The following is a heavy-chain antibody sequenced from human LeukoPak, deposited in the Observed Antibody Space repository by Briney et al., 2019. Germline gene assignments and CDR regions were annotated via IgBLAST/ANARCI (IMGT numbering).Heavy chain of an antibody. J-gene: IGHJ4*02. CDR2: IKQDGSVK. CDR3: ARDDYCGGDCYSTFEY. D-gene: IGHD2-21*02. Sequence: QPGGSLRLSCAASGFTFSTYHMNWVRQAPGKGLEWVASIKQDGSVKYYADSVKGRFTISRDNPKNSLYLQMNSLRAEDTAVYYCARDDYCGGDCYSTFEYWGQGTLVTVSS. V-gene: IGHV3-7*04. CDR1: GFTFSTYH.